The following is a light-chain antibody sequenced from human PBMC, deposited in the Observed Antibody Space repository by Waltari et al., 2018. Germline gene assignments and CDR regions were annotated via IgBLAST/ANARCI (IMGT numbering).Light chain of an antibody. J-gene: IGKJ2*01. CDR2: GAS. Sequence: EIVMTQSPATLSVSPGERATLSCRASQSLSSHLAWYQQTPGQAPRLLIYGASTRAPGIPFRFSGSGSRAEFTLTISSLQSEDFAVYYCQQYNNWPFTFGQGTKLEIK. CDR3: QQYNNWPFT. V-gene: IGKV3-15*01. CDR1: QSLSSH.